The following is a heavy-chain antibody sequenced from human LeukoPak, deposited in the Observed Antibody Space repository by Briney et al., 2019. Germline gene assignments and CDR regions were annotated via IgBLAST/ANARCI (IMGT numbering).Heavy chain of an antibody. CDR3: ARDGSGSYYTFYYYYGMDV. D-gene: IGHD3-10*01. CDR2: IWYDGSNK. V-gene: IGHV3-33*01. Sequence: QAGGSLRLSCAASGFTFSSYGMHWVRQAPGKGLEWVAVIWYDGSNKYYADSVKGRFTISRDNSKNTLYLQMNSLRAEDTAVYYCARDGSGSYYTFYYYYGMDVWGQGTTVTVSS. J-gene: IGHJ6*02. CDR1: GFTFSSYG.